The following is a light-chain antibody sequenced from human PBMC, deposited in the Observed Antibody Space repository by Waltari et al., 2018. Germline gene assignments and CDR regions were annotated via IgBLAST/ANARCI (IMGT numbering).Light chain of an antibody. V-gene: IGLV3-21*04. CDR2: YDS. Sequence: SYVLTQPPSVSVAPGETARITCGGANIGSYSVHWSQQKPGQAPVLVIFYDSDRPSGIPERFSGSNSGNTATLTITRVEAGDEANYYCQVWHAAIDPGVFGTGTEVSVL. J-gene: IGLJ1*01. CDR3: QVWHAAIDPGV. CDR1: NIGSYS.